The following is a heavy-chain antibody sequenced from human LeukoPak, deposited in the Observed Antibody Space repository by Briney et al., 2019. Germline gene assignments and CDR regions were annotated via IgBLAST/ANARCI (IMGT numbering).Heavy chain of an antibody. CDR3: AKDRVFRGAFFDY. V-gene: IGHV3-23*01. D-gene: IGHD3-10*01. Sequence: GGSLRLSCAASGFTFSNYAMNWVRQAPGKGLEWVSAISGSDGRTYYADSVKGRFTITRDNSKDTLYLQMNSLRAEDTAVFYCAKDRVFRGAFFDYWGQGTLVTVSS. J-gene: IGHJ4*02. CDR1: GFTFSNYA. CDR2: ISGSDGRT.